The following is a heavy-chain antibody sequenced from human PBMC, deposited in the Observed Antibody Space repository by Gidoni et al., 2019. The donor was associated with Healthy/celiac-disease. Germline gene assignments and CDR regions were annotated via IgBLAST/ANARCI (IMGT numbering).Heavy chain of an antibody. V-gene: IGHV3-23*01. J-gene: IGHJ3*02. CDR3: AKDPFLYDILTGYYRGASCAFDI. D-gene: IGHD3-9*01. CDR2: ISGSGGST. Sequence: EVQLLESGGGLVQPGGSLRLSCAASGFTFSSYAMSWVRQDPGKGLEWVSAISGSGGSTYYADSVKGRFTISRDNSKNTLYLQMNSLRVEDTAVYYCAKDPFLYDILTGYYRGASCAFDIWGQGTMVTVSS. CDR1: GFTFSSYA.